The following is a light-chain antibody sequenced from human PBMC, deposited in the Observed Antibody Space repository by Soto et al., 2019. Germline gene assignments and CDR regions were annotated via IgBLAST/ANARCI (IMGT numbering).Light chain of an antibody. CDR1: SSDVGSYNR. J-gene: IGLJ1*01. CDR2: EVN. Sequence: QSALTQPPSVSGSPGQSVAISCTGTSSDVGSYNRVSWYQQSPGTAPKLMIYEVNNRPSGVPDRFSGSKSGNTASLTISGLQPEDEGDYYCTSYTTSSTYVFRTGTKLTVL. V-gene: IGLV2-18*02. CDR3: TSYTTSSTYV.